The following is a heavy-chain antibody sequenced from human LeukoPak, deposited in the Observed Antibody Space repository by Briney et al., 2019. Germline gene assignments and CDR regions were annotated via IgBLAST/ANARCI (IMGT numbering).Heavy chain of an antibody. V-gene: IGHV4-59*08. Sequence: PSETLSLTCTVSGGSISSYYWSWIRQPPGKGLEWIGYIYYSGSTNYNPSLKSRVTISVDTSKNQFSLKLSSVTAADTAVYYCARLPGADYDFWSGYYGYYFDYWGQGTLVTASS. CDR1: GGSISSYY. J-gene: IGHJ4*02. CDR2: IYYSGST. D-gene: IGHD3-3*01. CDR3: ARLPGADYDFWSGYYGYYFDY.